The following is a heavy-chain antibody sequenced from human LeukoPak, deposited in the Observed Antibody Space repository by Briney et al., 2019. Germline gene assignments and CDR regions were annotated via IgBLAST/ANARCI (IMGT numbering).Heavy chain of an antibody. CDR2: IYSGGST. CDR1: GFTVRSNY. CDR3: ARLYYDILTGYYRDYYYYYMDV. Sequence: PGGSLRLSCAASGFTVRSNYMSWVRQAPGEGLEWVSVIYSGGSTYYADSVKGRFTISRDNSKNTLYLQMNSLRAEDTAVYYCARLYYDILTGYYRDYYYYYMDVWGKGTTVTASS. J-gene: IGHJ6*03. D-gene: IGHD3-9*01. V-gene: IGHV3-53*01.